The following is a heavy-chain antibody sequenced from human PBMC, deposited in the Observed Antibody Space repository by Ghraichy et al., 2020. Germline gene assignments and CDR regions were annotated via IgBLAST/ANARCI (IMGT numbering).Heavy chain of an antibody. J-gene: IGHJ4*02. CDR2: IFSNDEK. CDR1: GFSLSNARMG. CDR3: ARILWGDSSWPYFDY. D-gene: IGHD6-13*01. Sequence: SGPTLVKPTETLTLTCTVSGFSLSNARMGVSWIRQPPGKALEWLAHIFSNDEKSYSTSLKSRLTISKDTSKSQVVLTMTNMDPVDTATYYCARILWGDSSWPYFDYWGQGTLVTVSS. V-gene: IGHV2-26*02.